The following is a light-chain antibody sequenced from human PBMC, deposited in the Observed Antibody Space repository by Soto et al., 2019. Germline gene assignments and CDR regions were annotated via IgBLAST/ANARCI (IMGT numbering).Light chain of an antibody. J-gene: IGKJ5*01. V-gene: IGKV3-11*01. CDR3: QQRHMWPIT. CDR1: QSFRGL. Sequence: EVVLTHSPVTLNLSPGERATLSCRASQSFRGLLAWYQQKPGQAPRLLIYDAYNRATGIPPRFSGSGSGTDFTLTISSLEPEDSAVYYCQQRHMWPITFGQGRLLEVK. CDR2: DAY.